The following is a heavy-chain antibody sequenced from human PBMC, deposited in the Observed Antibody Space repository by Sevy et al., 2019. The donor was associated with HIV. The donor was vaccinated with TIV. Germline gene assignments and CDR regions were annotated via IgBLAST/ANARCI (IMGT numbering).Heavy chain of an antibody. CDR2: INQDGGVT. V-gene: IGHV3-7*01. J-gene: IGHJ4*02. CDR3: VRAIAKDGSF. D-gene: IGHD6-13*01. CDR1: GFTLNNYW. Sequence: GGSLRLSCVASGFTLNNYWMHWVRQAPGKGLELVANINQDGGVTYYVDSVRGRFTISRDNGRNLVFLQMNSLRVDDTALYFCVRAIAKDGSFWGQGTLVTVSS.